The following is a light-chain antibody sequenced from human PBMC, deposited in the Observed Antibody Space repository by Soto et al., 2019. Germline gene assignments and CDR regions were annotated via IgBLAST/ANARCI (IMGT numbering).Light chain of an antibody. CDR3: SSYTTSNTRQIV. CDR1: SSDVGGYNY. V-gene: IGLV2-14*03. J-gene: IGLJ1*01. CDR2: DVS. Sequence: QSVLTQPASVSGSPGQSITISCTGTSSDVGGYNYVSWYQHHPGKAPKLMIYDVSNRPSGVSNCFSGSKSGNTASLTISGLQPEDEADYYCSSYTTSNTRQIVFGTGTKVTVL.